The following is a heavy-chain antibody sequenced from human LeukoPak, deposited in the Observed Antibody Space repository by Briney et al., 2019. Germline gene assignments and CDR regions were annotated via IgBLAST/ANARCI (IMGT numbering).Heavy chain of an antibody. CDR2: IHYSGST. Sequence: KPSETLSLTCIVSGGSISSYYWSWIRQPPGKGLEWIGYIHYSGSTYYNPSLKSRVTISVDTSTNQFSLKLSSVTAADTAVYYCARDYGTGIAVASPDYWGQGTLVTVSS. CDR3: ARDYGTGIAVASPDY. J-gene: IGHJ4*02. CDR1: GGSISSYY. V-gene: IGHV4-59*01. D-gene: IGHD6-19*01.